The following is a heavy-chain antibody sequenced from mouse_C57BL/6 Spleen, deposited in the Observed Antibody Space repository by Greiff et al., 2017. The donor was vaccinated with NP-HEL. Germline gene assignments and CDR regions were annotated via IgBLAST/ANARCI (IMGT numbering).Heavy chain of an antibody. CDR3: ARTDSSGYDY. CDR2: IYPGGGYT. V-gene: IGHV1-63*01. D-gene: IGHD3-2*02. CDR1: GYTFTNYW. J-gene: IGHJ2*01. Sequence: QVQLQQSGAELVRPGTSVKMSCKASGYTFTNYWIGWAKQRPGHGLEWIGDIYPGGGYTNYNEKFKGKATLTADESSSTAYMQFSSLTSEDSAIYYCARTDSSGYDYWGQGTTLTVSS.